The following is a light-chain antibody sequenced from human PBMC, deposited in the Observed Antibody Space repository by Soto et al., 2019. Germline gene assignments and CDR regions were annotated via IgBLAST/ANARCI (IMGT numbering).Light chain of an antibody. CDR1: QSVLYSSNNKNY. V-gene: IGKV4-1*01. J-gene: IGKJ1*01. CDR3: QQYYSTPRT. CDR2: CAS. Sequence: DIVMTQSPDSLAVSLGERATINCKSSQSVLYSSNNKNYLAWYQQKPGQPPKLLIYCASTRESGVPDRFSGSGSGTYFTLTISSLQAQDVAIYYFQQYYSTPRTFGQGTKVDIK.